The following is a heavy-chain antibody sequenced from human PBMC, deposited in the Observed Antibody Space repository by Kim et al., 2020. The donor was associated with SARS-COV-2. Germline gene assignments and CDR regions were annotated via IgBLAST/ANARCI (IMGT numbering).Heavy chain of an antibody. CDR2: ISYDGSNK. Sequence: GRSLRLSCAASGFTFSSYGMHWVRQAPGKGLEWVAVISYDGSNKYYADSVKGRFTISRDNSKNTLYLQMNSLRAEDTAVYYCAKDYYDSSAPRWGYYYGMDVWGQGTTVTVSS. CDR1: GFTFSSYG. V-gene: IGHV3-30*18. CDR3: AKDYYDSSAPRWGYYYGMDV. D-gene: IGHD3-22*01. J-gene: IGHJ6*02.